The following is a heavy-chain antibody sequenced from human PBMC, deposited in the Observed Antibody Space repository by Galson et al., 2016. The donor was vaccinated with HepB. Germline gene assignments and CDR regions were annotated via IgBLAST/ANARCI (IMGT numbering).Heavy chain of an antibody. V-gene: IGHV3-30*03. CDR3: ARDRLWFGDNYLDY. J-gene: IGHJ4*02. D-gene: IGHD3-10*01. CDR1: GFTFSSYG. Sequence: SLRLSCAASGFTFSSYGMHWVRQAPGKGLEWVAVISYDGSNKYYADSVKGRFTISRDNSKNTVYLQINSLRVDDTAVYYCARDRLWFGDNYLDYWGQGTLVTVSS. CDR2: ISYDGSNK.